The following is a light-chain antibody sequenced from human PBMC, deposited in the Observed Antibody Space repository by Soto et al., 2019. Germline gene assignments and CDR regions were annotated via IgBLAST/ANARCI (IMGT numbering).Light chain of an antibody. CDR3: QQYNSYPRT. V-gene: IGKV1-5*03. Sequence: DSQMAQSPSTLSASVGVRVTITCRASQSISTWLAWYQQKPGKAPKLLIYKASSLESGVPSRFSGSGSGTEFTLTISSLQPDDFATYYCQQYNSYPRTFGQGTKVEI. CDR1: QSISTW. CDR2: KAS. J-gene: IGKJ1*01.